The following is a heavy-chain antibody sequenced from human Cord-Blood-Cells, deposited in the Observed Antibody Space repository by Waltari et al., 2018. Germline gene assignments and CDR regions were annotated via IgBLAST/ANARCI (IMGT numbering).Heavy chain of an antibody. Sequence: EVQLLESGGGLVQPGGSLRLSCAASGFTFSSYAMSWVRQAPGKGLEWVSAISGSGGSTYYADSVKGRFTISRDNSKNTLYLQMNSLRAEDTAVYYCAKRGTVTTYYYYYYMDVWGKGTTVTVSS. J-gene: IGHJ6*03. CDR2: ISGSGGST. CDR1: GFTFSSYA. V-gene: IGHV3-23*01. CDR3: AKRGTVTTYYYYYYMDV. D-gene: IGHD4-17*01.